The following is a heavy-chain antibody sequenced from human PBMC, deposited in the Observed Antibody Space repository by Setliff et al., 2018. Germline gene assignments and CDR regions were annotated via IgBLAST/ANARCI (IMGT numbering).Heavy chain of an antibody. CDR3: VRDFDF. Sequence: LRLSCATSGFTFSHYGMHWVRQAPGKGLEWVAIIWYDGSNKYYADSVKGRFTISRDNSKNTLWLQMNTLRPEDTAVYYCVRDFDFWGRGTLVTVSS. V-gene: IGHV3-33*01. J-gene: IGHJ4*02. CDR2: IWYDGSNK. CDR1: GFTFSHYG.